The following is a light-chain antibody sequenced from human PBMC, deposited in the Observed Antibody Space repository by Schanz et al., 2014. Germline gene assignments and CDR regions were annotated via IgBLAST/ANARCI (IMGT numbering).Light chain of an antibody. V-gene: IGKV3-15*01. Sequence: EIVMTQSPATLSVSPGESAALSCRASQSIGSNLAWYQQKPGQAPRLLIYGASTRATGIPARFSGSASGTEFTLAITSLQSEDFAVYYCQQYNNWPRTFGGGTKVEIK. CDR3: QQYNNWPRT. J-gene: IGKJ4*01. CDR1: QSIGSN. CDR2: GAS.